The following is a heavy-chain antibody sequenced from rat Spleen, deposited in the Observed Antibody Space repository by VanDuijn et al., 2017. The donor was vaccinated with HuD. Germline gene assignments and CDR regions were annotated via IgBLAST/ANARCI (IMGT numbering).Heavy chain of an antibody. Sequence: EVQLVESGGGLVQPGGSLKLSCVASGFTFNYFWMTWIRQAPGRGLEWVASITNASGRTYYPDSVKGRFTISRDNAKTTVYLQMDSLRSEDTATYYCARHKSGYGVMDAWGQGASVTVSS. V-gene: IGHV5-31*01. CDR2: ITNASGRT. CDR1: GFTFNYFW. CDR3: ARHKSGYGVMDA. J-gene: IGHJ4*01. D-gene: IGHD4-3*01.